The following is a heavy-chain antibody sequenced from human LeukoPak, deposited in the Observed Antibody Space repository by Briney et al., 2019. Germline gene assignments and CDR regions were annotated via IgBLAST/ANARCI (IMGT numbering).Heavy chain of an antibody. V-gene: IGHV3-23*01. CDR1: GFTFSSYA. D-gene: IGHD1-26*01. Sequence: GGSLRLSCAASGFTFSSYAMSWVRQAPGKGLEWVSAISGSGGSTYYADSVRGRFTISRDNSKNTLYLQMNSLRAEDTAVYYCAKDRSMVGSGSYFDYWGQGTLVTVSS. J-gene: IGHJ4*02. CDR3: AKDRSMVGSGSYFDY. CDR2: ISGSGGST.